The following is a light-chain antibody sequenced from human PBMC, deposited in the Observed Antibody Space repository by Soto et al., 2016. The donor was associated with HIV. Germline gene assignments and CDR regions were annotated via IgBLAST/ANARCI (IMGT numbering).Light chain of an antibody. J-gene: IGKJ1*01. V-gene: IGKV1-5*03. CDR1: HIINDW. CDR2: KTS. CDR3: LQDYNYPWT. Sequence: DIQMTQSPSTLSASVGDRVTITCRASHIINDWLAWYQQKPGKAPNLLIYKTSNLESGVPSRFSGSGSGAEFTLTISSLLPDDSATYYCLQDYNYPWTFGQGTKGGNQT.